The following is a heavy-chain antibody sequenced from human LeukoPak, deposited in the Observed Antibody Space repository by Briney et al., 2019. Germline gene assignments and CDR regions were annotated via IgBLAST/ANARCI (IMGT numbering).Heavy chain of an antibody. CDR1: GFTFSSYE. CDR3: AREGVLRYFDWLSEINWFDP. V-gene: IGHV3-48*03. CDR2: ISSSGSTI. J-gene: IGHJ5*02. D-gene: IGHD3-9*01. Sequence: GGSLRLSCAASGFTFSSYEMNWVRQAPGKGLEWVSYISSSGSTIYYADSVKGRFTISRDNAKNSLYLQMNSLRAEDTAVYYCAREGVLRYFDWLSEINWFDPWGQGTLVTVSS.